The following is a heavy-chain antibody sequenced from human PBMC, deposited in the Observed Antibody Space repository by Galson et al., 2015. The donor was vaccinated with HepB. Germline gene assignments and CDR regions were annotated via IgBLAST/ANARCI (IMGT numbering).Heavy chain of an antibody. CDR1: GGTFSSYA. V-gene: IGHV1-69*13. CDR2: IIPIFGTA. D-gene: IGHD3-22*01. Sequence: SVKVSCKASGGTFSSYAISWVRQAPGQGLEWMGRIIPIFGTANYAQKFQGRVTITADESTSTAYMELSSLRSEDTAVYYCARGPGYYDSSAYSDYWGQGTLVTVSS. CDR3: ARGPGYYDSSAYSDY. J-gene: IGHJ4*02.